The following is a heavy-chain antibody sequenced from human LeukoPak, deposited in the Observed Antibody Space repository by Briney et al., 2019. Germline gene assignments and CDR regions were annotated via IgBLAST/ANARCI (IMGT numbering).Heavy chain of an antibody. CDR3: ARGMSVNSGELGDY. Sequence: AASVTVSCTASGGTFSSYAISWVRQAPGQGLEWMGGIIPIFGTANYAQKFQGRVTITADESTSTAYMELSSLRSEDTAVYYCARGMSVNSGELGDYWGQGTLVTVSS. CDR1: GGTFSSYA. D-gene: IGHD1-26*01. J-gene: IGHJ4*02. V-gene: IGHV1-69*01. CDR2: IIPIFGTA.